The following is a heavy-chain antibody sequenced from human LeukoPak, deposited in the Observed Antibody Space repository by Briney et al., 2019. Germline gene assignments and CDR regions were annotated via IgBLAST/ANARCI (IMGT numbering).Heavy chain of an antibody. CDR3: ARGWYYYDSSGYYYFDY. D-gene: IGHD3-22*01. J-gene: IGHJ4*02. Sequence: GASVKVSCKASGYTFTGYYMHWVRQAPGQGLEWMGRINPNSGGTNYAQKFQGRVTMTRDTSISTAYMELSRLRSDDTAVYYCARGWYYYDSSGYYYFDYWGQGTLVTVSS. V-gene: IGHV1-2*06. CDR2: INPNSGGT. CDR1: GYTFTGYY.